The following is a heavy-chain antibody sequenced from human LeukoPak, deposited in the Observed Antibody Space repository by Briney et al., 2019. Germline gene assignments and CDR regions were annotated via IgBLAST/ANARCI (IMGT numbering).Heavy chain of an antibody. Sequence: GGSLRLSCAASGFTFSRYGLLWVRQAPGKGLEWVAVISYDGSNKYYADSVKGRFTISRDNSKNTLYLQMNSPRAEDTAVYYCARDRSEWAEYSSLTDYWGQGTLVTVSS. D-gene: IGHD6-6*01. V-gene: IGHV3-30*19. CDR3: ARDRSEWAEYSSLTDY. J-gene: IGHJ4*02. CDR2: ISYDGSNK. CDR1: GFTFSRYG.